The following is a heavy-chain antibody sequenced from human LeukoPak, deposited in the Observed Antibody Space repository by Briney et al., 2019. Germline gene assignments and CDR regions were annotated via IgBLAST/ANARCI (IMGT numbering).Heavy chain of an antibody. CDR3: ASELEYSSSSAAFGY. V-gene: IGHV1-69*13. J-gene: IGHJ4*02. D-gene: IGHD6-6*01. Sequence: GASVKVSCKASGYTFSSYDINWVRQAPGQGLEWMGGIIPIFGTANYAQKFQGRVTITADESTSTAYMELSSLRSEDTAVYYCASELEYSSSSAAFGYWGQGTLVTVSS. CDR1: GYTFSSYD. CDR2: IIPIFGTA.